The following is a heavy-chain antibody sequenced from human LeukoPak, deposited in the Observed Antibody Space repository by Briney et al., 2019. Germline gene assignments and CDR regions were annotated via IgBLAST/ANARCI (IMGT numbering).Heavy chain of an antibody. V-gene: IGHV3-30*04. D-gene: IGHD5-18*01. J-gene: IGHJ6*02. CDR1: GFTFSSYA. CDR3: ARDAVDTANAV. CDR2: ISYDGSNK. Sequence: PGGSLRLSCAASGFTFSSYAMHWVRQAPGKGLEWVAVISYDGSNKYYADSVKGRFTISRDNSKNTLYLQMNSLRAEDTAVYYCARDAVDTANAVWGLGTTVTVSS.